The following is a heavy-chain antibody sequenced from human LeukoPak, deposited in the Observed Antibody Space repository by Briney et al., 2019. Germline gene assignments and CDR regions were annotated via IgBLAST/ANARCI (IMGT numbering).Heavy chain of an antibody. J-gene: IGHJ4*02. D-gene: IGHD6-13*01. V-gene: IGHV4-34*01. CDR3: ARGHRSSWYSY. CDR1: GGSFSGYY. CDR2: INHSGST. Sequence: PSETLSLTCAVYGGSFSGYYWSWIRQPPGKGLEWIGEINHSGSTNYNPSLKSRVTISVDTSKSQFSLKLSSVTAADTAVYYCARGHRSSWYSYWGQGTLVTVSS.